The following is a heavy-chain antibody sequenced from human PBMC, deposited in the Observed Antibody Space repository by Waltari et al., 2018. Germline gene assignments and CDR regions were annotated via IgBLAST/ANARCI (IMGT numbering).Heavy chain of an antibody. Sequence: EVQLLESGGGLVQPGGSLRLSCAASGCTFRRYASGWVRQAPGKGLEWVSSISGSGAAIYYADSVKGRFTISRDNSKNTLYLQMISLRAEDTAVYYCAEAGLYVRDYYYDYSMGVWGQGTTVTVSS. J-gene: IGHJ6*02. D-gene: IGHD3-16*01. CDR3: AEAGLYVRDYYYDYSMGV. CDR2: ISGSGAAI. V-gene: IGHV3-23*01. CDR1: GCTFRRYA.